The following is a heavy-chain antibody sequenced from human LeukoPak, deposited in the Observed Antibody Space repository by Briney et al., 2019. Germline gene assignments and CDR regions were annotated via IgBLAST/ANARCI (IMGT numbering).Heavy chain of an antibody. CDR2: IWYDGSNK. J-gene: IGHJ5*02. CDR1: GFTFSSYG. V-gene: IGHV3-33*01. CDR3: AREKFLAAAGTRGSWFDP. Sequence: PGGSLRLSCAASGFTFSSYGMHWVRQAPGKGLEWVAVIWYDGSNKYYADSVKGRFTISRDNSKNTLYLLMNSLRAEDTAVYYCAREKFLAAAGTRGSWFDPWGQGTLVTVSS. D-gene: IGHD6-13*01.